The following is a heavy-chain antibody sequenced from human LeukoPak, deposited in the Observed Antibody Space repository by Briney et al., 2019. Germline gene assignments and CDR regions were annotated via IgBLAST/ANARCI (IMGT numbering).Heavy chain of an antibody. D-gene: IGHD2-21*02. CDR2: ISDSGRNNI. CDR1: GFTLSNHE. V-gene: IGHV3-48*03. Sequence: PGGSLRLSCAASGFTLSNHEINWVRQAPGKGLEWVSYISDSGRNNIYYADSVKGRFTLSRDNAKNSLYLQMNSLRAEDTAIYYCARETPNCGGDCSDYWGQGTLVTVSS. CDR3: ARETPNCGGDCSDY. J-gene: IGHJ4*02.